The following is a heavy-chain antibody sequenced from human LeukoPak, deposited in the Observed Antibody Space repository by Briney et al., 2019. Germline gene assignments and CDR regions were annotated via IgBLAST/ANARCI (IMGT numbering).Heavy chain of an antibody. Sequence: ASVKVSCKASGYTFTGYYMHWVRQAPGHGLEWMGWINPNSGGTNYAQKLQGRVTMTTDTSTSTAYMELRSLRSDDTAVYYCARSDIVVVVAATPDTAMDLFDYWGQGTLVTVSS. V-gene: IGHV1-2*02. CDR3: ARSDIVVVVAATPDTAMDLFDY. CDR2: INPNSGGT. CDR1: GYTFTGYY. D-gene: IGHD2-15*01. J-gene: IGHJ4*02.